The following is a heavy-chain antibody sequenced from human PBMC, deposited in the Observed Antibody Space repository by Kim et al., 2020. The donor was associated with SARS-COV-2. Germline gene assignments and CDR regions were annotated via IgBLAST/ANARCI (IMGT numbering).Heavy chain of an antibody. Sequence: SETLSLTCTVSGGSISSYYWSWIRQPPGKGLEWIGYIYYSGSTNYNPSLKSRVTISVATSKNQFSLKLSSVTAADTAVYYCARGGDYDILTGYYTPYYYGMDVWGQGATVTVSS. D-gene: IGHD3-9*01. J-gene: IGHJ6*02. CDR3: ARGGDYDILTGYYTPYYYGMDV. CDR1: GGSISSYY. V-gene: IGHV4-59*01. CDR2: IYYSGST.